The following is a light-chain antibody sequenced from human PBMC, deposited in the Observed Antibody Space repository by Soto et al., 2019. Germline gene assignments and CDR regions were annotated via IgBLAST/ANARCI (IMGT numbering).Light chain of an antibody. V-gene: IGLV2-23*02. Sequence: QSALTQPASVSGSPGQSITISCTGTSSDVGSYNLVSWYQQRPGKAPKLMIYEVSKWPSGVSKRFSGSKSGNTASLTISGLQAEDEADYYCCSYAGSSNVVFGGGTKLTVL. CDR1: SSDVGSYNL. J-gene: IGLJ2*01. CDR2: EVS. CDR3: CSYAGSSNVV.